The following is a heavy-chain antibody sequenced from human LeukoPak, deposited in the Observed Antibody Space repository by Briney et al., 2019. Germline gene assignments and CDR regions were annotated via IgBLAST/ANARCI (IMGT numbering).Heavy chain of an antibody. Sequence: GGSLRLSCAASGFTFSTYAMHWVRQAPGKGLEWVAIISYDGSNKYYADSVKGRFAISRDNSKNMLYLQMGSLRVEDTAVYYCARGQRSFSSSWLDYWGQGTLVTVSS. J-gene: IGHJ4*02. CDR1: GFTFSTYA. CDR3: ARGQRSFSSSWLDY. V-gene: IGHV3-30*09. CDR2: ISYDGSNK. D-gene: IGHD6-13*01.